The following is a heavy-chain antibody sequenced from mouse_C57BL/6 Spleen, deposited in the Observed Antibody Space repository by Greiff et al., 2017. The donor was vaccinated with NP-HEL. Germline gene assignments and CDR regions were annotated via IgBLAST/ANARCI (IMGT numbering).Heavy chain of an antibody. V-gene: IGHV5-4*01. CDR3: ARDSDYYGSSYLYWYFDV. J-gene: IGHJ1*03. Sequence: EVQRVESGGGLVKPGGSLKLSCAASGFTFSSYAMSWVRQTPEKRLEWVATISDGGSYTYYPDNVKGRFTISRDNAKNNLYLQMSHLKSEDTAMYYCARDSDYYGSSYLYWYFDVWGTGTTVTVSS. CDR2: ISDGGSYT. D-gene: IGHD1-1*01. CDR1: GFTFSSYA.